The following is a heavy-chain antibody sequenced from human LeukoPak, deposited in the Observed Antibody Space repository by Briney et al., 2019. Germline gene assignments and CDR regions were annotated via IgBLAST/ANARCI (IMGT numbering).Heavy chain of an antibody. CDR3: ARAANWNFETDAFDI. CDR1: GYTFTSYD. D-gene: IGHD1-7*01. J-gene: IGHJ3*02. CDR2: MNPNSGNT. Sequence: ASVKVSCKASGYTFTSYDINWVRQATGQGLEWMGWMNPNSGNTGYAQKFQGRVTITRYTSISTAYMELSSLRSEDTAVYYCARAANWNFETDAFDIWGQGTMVTVSS. V-gene: IGHV1-8*03.